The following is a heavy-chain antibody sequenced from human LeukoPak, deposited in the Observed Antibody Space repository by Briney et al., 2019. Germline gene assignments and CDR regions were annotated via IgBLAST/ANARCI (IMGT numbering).Heavy chain of an antibody. D-gene: IGHD3-16*01. CDR3: ARELSHYGDYDY. CDR1: GYTLTDYY. V-gene: IGHV1-2*02. J-gene: IGHJ4*02. CDR2: IDPNSGGT. Sequence: GASVKVSCKASGYTLTDYYMHWVRQAPGQGLEWMAWIDPNSGGTNYAPKFQGRVTMTRDTSIGTAYMELSALRSDNTAVYYCARELSHYGDYDYWGQGGLVTVSS.